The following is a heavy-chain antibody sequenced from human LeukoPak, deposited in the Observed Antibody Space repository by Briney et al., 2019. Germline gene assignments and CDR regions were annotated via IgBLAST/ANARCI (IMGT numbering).Heavy chain of an antibody. CDR2: ISRDGAST. CDR3: TKDRYCTATSCPLDY. D-gene: IGHD2-2*01. V-gene: IGHV3-43*01. J-gene: IGHJ4*02. Sequence: GGSLRLSCAASGLTFDGYAFHWVRQAPGKGLEWVSLISRDGASTYYADSVKGRFTISRDNRKNSLYLQTSSLRTEDTALYYCTKDRYCTATSCPLDYWGQGTLVTVSS. CDR1: GLTFDGYA.